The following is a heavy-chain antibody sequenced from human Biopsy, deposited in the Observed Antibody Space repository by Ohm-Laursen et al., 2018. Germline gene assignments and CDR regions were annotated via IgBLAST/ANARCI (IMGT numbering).Heavy chain of an antibody. CDR1: YGSISGHF. V-gene: IGHV4-59*08. CDR3: ARIIVRSSGSSNYFDY. CDR2: VYYNGNT. Sequence: SETLSLTCAVTYGSISGHFWSWIRQAPGKGLEWIGYVYYNGNTNYSPSLKSRATISLDTSKDRFSLRLISVTAVDTAIYYCARIIVRSSGSSNYFDYWGQGTLVTVSS. D-gene: IGHD3-22*01. J-gene: IGHJ4*02.